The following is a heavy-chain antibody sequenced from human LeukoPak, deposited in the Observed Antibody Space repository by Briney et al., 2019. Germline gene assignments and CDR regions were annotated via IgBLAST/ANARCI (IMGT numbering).Heavy chain of an antibody. D-gene: IGHD3-22*01. V-gene: IGHV1-2*02. CDR3: ARSITMIVDDAFHI. J-gene: IGHJ3*02. CDR2: INPNSGGT. CDR1: GYTFTGYY. Sequence: SVKVSCKTSGYTFTGYYIYWVRQAPGQGLEWMGWINPNSGGTNYAQKFQGRVTMTRDKSISTAYMELNRLKSDDTAVYYCARSITMIVDDAFHIWGQGTMVTVSS.